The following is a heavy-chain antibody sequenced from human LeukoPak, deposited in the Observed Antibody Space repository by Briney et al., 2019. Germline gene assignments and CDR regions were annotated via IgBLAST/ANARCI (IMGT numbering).Heavy chain of an antibody. CDR1: GLAVSSNY. D-gene: IGHD1-26*01. Sequence: GGSLRLSCAASGLAVSSNYMSWVRQAPGKGLEWVSIIYSGGSTEYTNSVKGRFTISRDNSKNMVYLQMNSLRDEDTAVYYCARGDSGSWNYKRGFDYWGQGTLVTVSS. J-gene: IGHJ4*02. V-gene: IGHV3-53*01. CDR3: ARGDSGSWNYKRGFDY. CDR2: IYSGGST.